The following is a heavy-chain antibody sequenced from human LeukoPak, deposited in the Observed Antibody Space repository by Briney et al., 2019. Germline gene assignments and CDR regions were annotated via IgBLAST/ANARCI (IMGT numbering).Heavy chain of an antibody. V-gene: IGHV4-59*01. J-gene: IGHJ3*02. CDR1: GGSFSAYW. CDR2: IYYSGST. Sequence: SETLSLTCAVYGGSFSAYWWSWIRQPPGKGLEWIGYIYYSGSTNYNPSLKSRVTISVDTSKNQFSLKLSSVTAADTAVYYCARETTRYYEGNAFDIWGQGTMVTISS. D-gene: IGHD1-26*01. CDR3: ARETTRYYEGNAFDI.